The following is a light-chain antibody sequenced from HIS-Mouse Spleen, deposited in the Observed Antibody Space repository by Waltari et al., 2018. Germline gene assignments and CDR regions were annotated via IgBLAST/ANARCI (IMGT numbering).Light chain of an antibody. CDR1: QSISSY. CDR3: QQSYSTPLYT. V-gene: IGKV1-39*01. CDR2: AAS. J-gene: IGKJ2*01. Sequence: DIQMTQSPSSLSASVGDRVIITCRPSQSISSYLNWYQQKPGKAPKLLIYAASSLESGVPSRFSGSGSGTDFTLTISSLQPEDFATYYCQQSYSTPLYTFGQGTKLEIK.